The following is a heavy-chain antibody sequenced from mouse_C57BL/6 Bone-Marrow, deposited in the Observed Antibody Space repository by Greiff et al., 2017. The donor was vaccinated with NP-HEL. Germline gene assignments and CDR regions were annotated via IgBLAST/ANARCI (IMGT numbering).Heavy chain of an antibody. CDR2: IDPENGDT. D-gene: IGHD1-1*01. V-gene: IGHV14-4*01. J-gene: IGHJ1*03. CDR3: TPLIYYYGSSYDVHWYFDV. Sequence: EVQLQESGAELVRPGASVKLSCTASGFNIKDDYMHWVKQRPEQGLEWIGWIDPENGDTEYASKFQGKATITADTSSNTAYLQLSSLTSEDTAVYYCTPLIYYYGSSYDVHWYFDVWGTGTTVTVSS. CDR1: GFNIKDDY.